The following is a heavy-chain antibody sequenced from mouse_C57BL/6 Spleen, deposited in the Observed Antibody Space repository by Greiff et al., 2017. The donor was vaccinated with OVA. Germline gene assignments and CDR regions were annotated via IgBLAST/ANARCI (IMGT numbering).Heavy chain of an antibody. CDR2: INPYNGGT. CDR3: ARGIDYGAMDY. CDR1: GYTFTDYY. J-gene: IGHJ4*01. V-gene: IGHV1-19*01. D-gene: IGHD1-1*02. Sequence: EVKLQESGPVLVKPGASVKMSCKASGYTFTDYYMNWVKQSHGKSLEWIGVINPYNGGTSYNQKFKGKATLTVDKSSSTAYMELNSLTSEDSAVYYCARGIDYGAMDYWGQGTSVTVSS.